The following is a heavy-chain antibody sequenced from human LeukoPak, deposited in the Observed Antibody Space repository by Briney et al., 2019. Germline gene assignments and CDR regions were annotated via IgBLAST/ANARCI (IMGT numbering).Heavy chain of an antibody. J-gene: IGHJ4*02. V-gene: IGHV4-34*01. CDR3: ARAQNRVARYSGYDGRFDY. CDR1: GGSFSGYY. D-gene: IGHD5-12*01. CDR2: IYYSGST. Sequence: SETLSLTCAVYGGSFSGYYWGWIRQPPGKGLEWIGSIYYSGSTYYNPSLKSRVTISVDTSMNQFSLKLSSVTAADTAVYYCARAQNRVARYSGYDGRFDYWGQGTLVTVSS.